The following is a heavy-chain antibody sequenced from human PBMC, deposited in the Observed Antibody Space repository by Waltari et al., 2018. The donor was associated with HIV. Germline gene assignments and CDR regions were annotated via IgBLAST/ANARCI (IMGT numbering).Heavy chain of an antibody. D-gene: IGHD5-12*01. CDR2: IDHSGTS. CDR3: ARGVFSLIVAGTNFDY. CDR1: GGSFNNYY. J-gene: IGHJ4*02. V-gene: IGHV4-34*01. Sequence: QVQLQQWGTGLLKPSETLALTCAVYGGSFNNYYWSWFRQPPGEGLEGIGQIDHSGTSHYNPTLKDRLTMSVDTSKNQFSLKLTSATAADTAVFYCARGVFSLIVAGTNFDYWGQGFLVTVSS.